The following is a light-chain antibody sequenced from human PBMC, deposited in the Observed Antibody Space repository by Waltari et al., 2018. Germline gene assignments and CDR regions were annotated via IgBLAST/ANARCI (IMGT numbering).Light chain of an antibody. CDR1: QSLLHRDGKTY. CDR2: EVS. CDR3: MQGVHLPLT. Sequence: DIVMPQTPLSLSVSPGQPASISCQPSQSLLHRDGKTYLYWYLKRPGQSPQLLISEVSSRFSGVPDRFSGSGSGTDFTLKISRVEAEDVGLYYCMQGVHLPLTFGGGTKVEIQ. J-gene: IGKJ4*01. V-gene: IGKV2-29*03.